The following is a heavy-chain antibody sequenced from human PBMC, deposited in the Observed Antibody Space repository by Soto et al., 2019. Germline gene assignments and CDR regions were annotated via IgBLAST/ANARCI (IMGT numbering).Heavy chain of an antibody. J-gene: IGHJ4*02. CDR1: GYTFSNYG. D-gene: IGHD3-10*01. CDR3: ARDEGIRGFDS. Sequence: QVQLVQSGDEVKKSGASVKVSCKASGYTFSNYGVSWVRQAPGQGLEWMGWISGYNGLTAYAQHGQGRVTMTIDTPTRTVFMELTSLRSNDTAVYYCARDEGIRGFDSWGQGTLVTVSS. CDR2: ISGYNGLT. V-gene: IGHV1-18*04.